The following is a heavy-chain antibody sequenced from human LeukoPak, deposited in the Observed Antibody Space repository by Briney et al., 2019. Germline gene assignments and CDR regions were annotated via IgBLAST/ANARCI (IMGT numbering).Heavy chain of an antibody. Sequence: SETLSLTCTVSGDSISPYYWGWIRQPPGKGLEWIGYIYYTGSTNYNPPLKSRVTISVDTSKSQFSLKLNSVTAADTAVYYCARVGPRRDDNNVDSWGQGTLVTVSS. D-gene: IGHD5-24*01. CDR1: GDSISPYY. V-gene: IGHV4-59*01. CDR2: IYYTGST. J-gene: IGHJ4*02. CDR3: ARVGPRRDDNNVDS.